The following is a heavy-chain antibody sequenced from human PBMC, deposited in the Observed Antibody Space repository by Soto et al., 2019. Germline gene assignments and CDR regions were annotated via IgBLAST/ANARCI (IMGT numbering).Heavy chain of an antibody. CDR2: ITEDGSQK. J-gene: IGHJ3*02. V-gene: IGHV3-7*01. CDR1: GLTFSSHY. Sequence: EVQLVESGGGLVQPGGSPRLSCVASGLTFSSHYMSWVRQAPGKGLEWVASITEDGSQKYYVDSVKGRFTISRDNAKNSLYLQMNSLRAEDTALYYCASVNWNYGNAHGFDMWGRGTMVTVSS. D-gene: IGHD1-7*01. CDR3: ASVNWNYGNAHGFDM.